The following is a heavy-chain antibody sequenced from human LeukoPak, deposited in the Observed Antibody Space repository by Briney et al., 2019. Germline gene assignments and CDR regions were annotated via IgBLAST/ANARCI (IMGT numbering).Heavy chain of an antibody. Sequence: SETLSLTCTVSGGSISSGDYYWSWIRQPPGKGLEWIGYIYYSGSTYYNPSLKRRVTISVDTSKNQFSLKLSSVTAADTAVYYCARGRSDYVFDYWGQGTLVTVSS. V-gene: IGHV4-30-4*01. J-gene: IGHJ4*02. CDR1: GGSISSGDYY. CDR2: IYYSGST. D-gene: IGHD4-17*01. CDR3: ARGRSDYVFDY.